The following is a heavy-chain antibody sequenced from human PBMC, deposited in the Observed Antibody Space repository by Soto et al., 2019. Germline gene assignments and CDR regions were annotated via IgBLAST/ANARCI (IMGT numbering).Heavy chain of an antibody. CDR3: ASFFGYKNYIDY. J-gene: IGHJ4*02. D-gene: IGHD3-3*01. V-gene: IGHV4-31*03. Sequence: PSETLSLTCTVSGGSISSDGYCWTWIRQHPGKGLEWIGYIYYSGSTYYNPSLKSRASISVDTSRNQFSLKLSSVTAADTAVYFCASFFGYKNYIDYWGQGSLVTVSS. CDR1: GGSISSDGYC. CDR2: IYYSGST.